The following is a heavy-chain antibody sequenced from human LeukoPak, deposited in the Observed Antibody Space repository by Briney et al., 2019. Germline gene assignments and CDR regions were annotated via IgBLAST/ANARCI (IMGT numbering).Heavy chain of an antibody. V-gene: IGHV3-7*01. CDR2: IREDGSQK. J-gene: IGHJ4*02. D-gene: IGHD2-8*01. CDR1: GFTFSSYW. CDR3: ARGPTNGQAFDY. Sequence: TGGSLRLSCAASGFTFSSYWMSWVRQAPGKGLEWVASIREDGSQKTAVDSVRGRFTISRDNAKNSVYLQMDSLRAEDTAVYYCARGPTNGQAFDYWGQGTLVSVSS.